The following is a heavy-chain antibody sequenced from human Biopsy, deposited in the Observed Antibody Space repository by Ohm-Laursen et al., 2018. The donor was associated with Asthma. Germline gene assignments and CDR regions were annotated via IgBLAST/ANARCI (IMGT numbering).Heavy chain of an antibody. CDR3: ARAVDYSHYYGIDV. J-gene: IGHJ6*02. CDR1: GYTFNSAG. D-gene: IGHD3-10*01. Sequence: GSSVKVSCKTSGYTFNSAGISWVRQAPGQGLEWMGWISVYNGNTKVAQKLQDGVTMITDTSTSTAYMELRSLRSDDTAVYFCARAVDYSHYYGIDVWGQGTTVTV. CDR2: ISVYNGNT. V-gene: IGHV1-18*01.